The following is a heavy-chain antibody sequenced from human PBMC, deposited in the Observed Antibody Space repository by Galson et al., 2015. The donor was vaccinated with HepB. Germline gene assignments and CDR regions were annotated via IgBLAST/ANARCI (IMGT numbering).Heavy chain of an antibody. CDR3: AREWWGAPPDY. D-gene: IGHD2-15*01. CDR2: ISYDGSNK. CDR1: GFTFSSYG. Sequence: SLRLSCAASGFTFSSYGMHWVRQAPGKGLEWVAVISYDGSNKYYADSVKGRFTISRDNSKNTLYLQMNSLRAEDTAVYYCAREWWGAPPDYWGQGTLVTVSS. V-gene: IGHV3-30*03. J-gene: IGHJ4*02.